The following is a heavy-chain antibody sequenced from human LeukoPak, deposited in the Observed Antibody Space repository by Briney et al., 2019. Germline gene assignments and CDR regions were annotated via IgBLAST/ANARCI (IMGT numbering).Heavy chain of an antibody. D-gene: IGHD3-10*01. CDR3: TGNYYGSGSYADFDY. V-gene: IGHV3-73*01. J-gene: IGHJ4*02. CDR2: IRSTANGYAT. CDR1: GFTFSGSA. Sequence: GGSLRLSCAASGFTFSGSALHWVRQASGKGLEWVGRIRSTANGYATAYSASVKGRFTISRDDSKNTAYLHMDSLKTADTAVYYCTGNYYGSGSYADFDYWGQGTLVTVSS.